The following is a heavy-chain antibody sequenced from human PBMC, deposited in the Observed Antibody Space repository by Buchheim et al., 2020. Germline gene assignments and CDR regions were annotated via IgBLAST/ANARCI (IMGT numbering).Heavy chain of an antibody. Sequence: QVQLQESGPGLVKPSQTLSLTCTVSGGSISSGSYYWSWIRQPAGKGLEWIGRIYTSGSTNYNPSLKSRVTISVDTSKNQSSLKLSSVTAADTAVYYCARGAVASYYGMDVWGQGTT. V-gene: IGHV4-61*02. CDR3: ARGAVASYYGMDV. J-gene: IGHJ6*02. CDR2: IYTSGST. CDR1: GGSISSGSYY. D-gene: IGHD6-19*01.